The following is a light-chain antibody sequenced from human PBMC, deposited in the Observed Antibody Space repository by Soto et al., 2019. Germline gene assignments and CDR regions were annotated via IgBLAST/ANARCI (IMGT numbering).Light chain of an antibody. J-gene: IGKJ4*01. V-gene: IGKV3D-15*01. CDR2: GAS. CDR1: QSVSSN. CDR3: QHRGNWPLT. Sequence: IVLTQSPATLSVSPGERATLSCRASQSVSSNLAWHQQRPGQAPRLLIYGASTRATGVPARFSGGGSGTEFTLTITSLQSEDFAVYFCQHRGNWPLTFGGGTKVDIK.